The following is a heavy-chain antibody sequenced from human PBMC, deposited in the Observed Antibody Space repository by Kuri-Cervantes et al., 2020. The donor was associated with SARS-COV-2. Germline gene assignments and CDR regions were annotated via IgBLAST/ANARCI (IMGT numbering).Heavy chain of an antibody. V-gene: IGHV3-53*01. Sequence: GGSLRLSCAASGFTVSSNYMSWVRQAPGKGLEWVSVIYSGGSTYYADSVKVRFTISGDNSKNTLYLQMNSLRAEDTAVYYCAIAAAEFFDYWGQGTLVTVSS. CDR2: IYSGGST. CDR3: AIAAAEFFDY. J-gene: IGHJ4*02. D-gene: IGHD3-10*01. CDR1: GFTVSSNY.